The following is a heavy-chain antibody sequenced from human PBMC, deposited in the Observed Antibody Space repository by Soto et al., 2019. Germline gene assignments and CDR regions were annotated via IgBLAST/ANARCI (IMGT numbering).Heavy chain of an antibody. V-gene: IGHV3-23*01. Sequence: GGSLRLSCAASGFTFSSYAMSWVRQAPGKGLEWVSLISTSGDSTYYTDSVKGRFTISRDNSENTLYLQMNSLRVEDTAVYYCAIDYLRRWFPPPSVDFWGQGTLVTVCS. CDR1: GFTFSSYA. J-gene: IGHJ4*02. CDR2: ISTSGDST. CDR3: AIDYLRRWFPPPSVDF. D-gene: IGHD2-15*01.